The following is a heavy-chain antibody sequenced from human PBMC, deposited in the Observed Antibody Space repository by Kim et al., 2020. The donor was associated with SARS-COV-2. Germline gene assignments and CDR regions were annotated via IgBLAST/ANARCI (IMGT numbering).Heavy chain of an antibody. D-gene: IGHD6-13*01. CDR2: INHSGST. V-gene: IGHV4-34*01. Sequence: SETLSLTCAVYGGSFSGYYWSWIRQLPGKGLEWIGEINHSGSTNYNPSLKSRVTISVDTSKNQFSLKLSSVTAAATAVSYCASGPGYSRRRLDYWGQGPL. J-gene: IGHJ4*02. CDR1: GGSFSGYY. CDR3: ASGPGYSRRRLDY.